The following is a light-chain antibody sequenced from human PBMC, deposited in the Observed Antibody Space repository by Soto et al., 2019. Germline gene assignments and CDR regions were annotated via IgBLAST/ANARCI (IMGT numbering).Light chain of an antibody. Sequence: DIQMTQSPSSLSASVGDRVTITCQASQDISNSLNWYKQEPGKAPKLLISAASNLEPGVPSRFGGSDSGTDFTFSIIGLMPDGRAPSYCETYDNRPPATFGGGAMVDIK. CDR3: ETYDNRPPAT. CDR1: QDISNS. V-gene: IGKV1-33*01. J-gene: IGKJ4*01. CDR2: AAS.